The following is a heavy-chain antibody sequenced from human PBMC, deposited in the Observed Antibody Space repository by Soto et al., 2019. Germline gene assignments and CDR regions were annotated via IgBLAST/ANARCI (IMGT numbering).Heavy chain of an antibody. CDR2: IRSAGDRI. V-gene: IGHV3-64D*06. Sequence: EVQLGESGGALVQPGRSLRLTCSDSGFTVSDYAMHCVRQTPGKGLEYVSVIRSAGDRIYYADSVKGRFTISRDNSKNTLFLQMNSLRPDDTAIYYCVKDHPALEYWGHGTLVTVSS. CDR3: VKDHPALEY. CDR1: GFTVSDYA. J-gene: IGHJ4*01.